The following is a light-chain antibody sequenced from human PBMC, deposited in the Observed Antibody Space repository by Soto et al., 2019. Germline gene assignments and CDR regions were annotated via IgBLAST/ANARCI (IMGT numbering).Light chain of an antibody. CDR3: QQYIISPGT. CDR1: QSISNW. Sequence: IQMTQSPSTLSASVGDRVTISCRASQSISNWLAWYQQKPGKAPKLLIYDASSLESGVPSRFSGSGSGTEFTLTSSSLQPDDFATYYCQQYIISPGTFGQGTKVEIK. V-gene: IGKV1-5*01. J-gene: IGKJ1*01. CDR2: DAS.